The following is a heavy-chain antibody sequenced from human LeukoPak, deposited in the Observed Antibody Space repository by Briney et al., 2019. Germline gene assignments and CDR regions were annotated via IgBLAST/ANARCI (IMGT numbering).Heavy chain of an antibody. V-gene: IGHV4-61*05. Sequence: PSETLSLTCTVSGGSISSSSYYWGWIRQPPGKGLEWIGYIYYSGSTNYNPSLKSRVTISLDTSKNQFSLKLTSVTAADTAVYYCAGHHPRNTVDFWGQGTLVTVSS. D-gene: IGHD2/OR15-2a*01. CDR2: IYYSGST. J-gene: IGHJ4*02. CDR3: AGHHPRNTVDF. CDR1: GGSISSSSYY.